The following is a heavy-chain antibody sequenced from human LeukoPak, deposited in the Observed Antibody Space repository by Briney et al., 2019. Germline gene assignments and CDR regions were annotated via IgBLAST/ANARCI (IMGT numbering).Heavy chain of an antibody. CDR3: ARDSRDYYYYYGMDV. CDR2: INPNSGGT. Sequence: ASVKVSCKASGYTFTGYYMHWVRQAPGQGLEWMGWINPNSGGTNYAQKFQGWVTMTRDTSINTAYMDLSRLRSDDTAVYYCARDSRDYYYYYGMDVWGQGTTVTVSS. CDR1: GYTFTGYY. V-gene: IGHV1-2*04. J-gene: IGHJ6*02.